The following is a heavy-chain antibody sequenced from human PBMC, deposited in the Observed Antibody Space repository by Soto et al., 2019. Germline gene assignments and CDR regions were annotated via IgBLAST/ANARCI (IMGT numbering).Heavy chain of an antibody. J-gene: IGHJ5*02. Sequence: QVQLVESGGGVVQPGRSLRLSCAASGFTFSSYAMHWVRQAPGKGLEWVAVISYDGSNKYYADSVKGRFTISRDNSKNTLYLPMNSLRAEDTAVYYCARDTKYYDFWSGYYTGGWFDPWGQGTLVTVSS. V-gene: IGHV3-30-3*01. CDR2: ISYDGSNK. D-gene: IGHD3-3*01. CDR1: GFTFSSYA. CDR3: ARDTKYYDFWSGYYTGGWFDP.